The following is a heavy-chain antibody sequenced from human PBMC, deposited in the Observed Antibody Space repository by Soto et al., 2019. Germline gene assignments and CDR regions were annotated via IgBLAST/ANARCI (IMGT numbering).Heavy chain of an antibody. Sequence: GGSLRLSCAASGFTFDDYAMHWVRQAPGKGLEWVSGISWNSGSIGYADSVKGRFTISRDNAKNSLYLQMNSLRAEDTALYYCAKGLEGAAAAPNWFDPWGQGTLVTVSS. D-gene: IGHD6-13*01. J-gene: IGHJ5*02. CDR2: ISWNSGSI. CDR1: GFTFDDYA. V-gene: IGHV3-9*01. CDR3: AKGLEGAAAAPNWFDP.